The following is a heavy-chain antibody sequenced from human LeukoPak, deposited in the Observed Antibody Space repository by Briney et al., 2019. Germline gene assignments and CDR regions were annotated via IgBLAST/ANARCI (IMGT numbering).Heavy chain of an antibody. D-gene: IGHD1-26*01. V-gene: IGHV4-39*07. CDR1: GGSISSSSYY. CDR3: ARGRVWWELLAGNYFDY. Sequence: SETLSLTCTVSGGSISSSSYYWGWIRQPPGKGLEWIGSIYYSGSTYYNPSLKSRVTISVDTSKNQFSLKLSSVTAADTAVYYCARGRVWWELLAGNYFDYWGQGTLVTVSS. CDR2: IYYSGST. J-gene: IGHJ4*02.